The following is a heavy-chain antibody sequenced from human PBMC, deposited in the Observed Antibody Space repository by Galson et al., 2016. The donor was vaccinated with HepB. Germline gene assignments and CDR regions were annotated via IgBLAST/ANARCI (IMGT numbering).Heavy chain of an antibody. CDR2: ITNRGSEK. V-gene: IGHV3-7*01. Sequence: SLRLSCAVSGFPFRSSCMGWVRQAPGKGPEWVADITNRGSEKFYVDSVKGRFTISRDNTKKTVYLEMNNLRPDDTAVYYCATYYRRFDEWGQGTLVTVSS. D-gene: IGHD3-16*01. CDR1: GFPFRSSC. CDR3: ATYYRRFDE. J-gene: IGHJ4*02.